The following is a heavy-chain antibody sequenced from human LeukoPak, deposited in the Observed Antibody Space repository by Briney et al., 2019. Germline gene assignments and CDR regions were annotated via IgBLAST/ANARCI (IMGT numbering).Heavy chain of an antibody. V-gene: IGHV4-39*01. CDR3: AKETVDTAMVVDY. Sequence: PSETLSLTCTVSGGSISSSSYYWGWIRQTPEKGLEWIGSIYYSGSTYYNPSLKSRVTISVDTSKNQFSLKLSSVTAADTAVYYCAKETVDTAMVVDYWGQGTLVTVSS. CDR2: IYYSGST. CDR1: GGSISSSSYY. J-gene: IGHJ4*02. D-gene: IGHD5-18*01.